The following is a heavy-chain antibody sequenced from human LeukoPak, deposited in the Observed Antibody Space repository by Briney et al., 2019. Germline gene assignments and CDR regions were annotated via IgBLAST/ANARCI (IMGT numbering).Heavy chain of an antibody. CDR3: ASGGGYCTNGVCYPGYYYYMDV. CDR2: INPNSGGT. J-gene: IGHJ6*03. CDR1: GYTFTGYY. D-gene: IGHD2-8*01. Sequence: ASVKVSCKASGYTFTGYYMHWVRQAPGQGLEWMGWINPNSGGTNYAQKFQGRVTMTRDTSISTAYMELSRLRSDDTAVYYCASGGGYCTNGVCYPGYYYYMDVWGKGTTVTVSS. V-gene: IGHV1-2*02.